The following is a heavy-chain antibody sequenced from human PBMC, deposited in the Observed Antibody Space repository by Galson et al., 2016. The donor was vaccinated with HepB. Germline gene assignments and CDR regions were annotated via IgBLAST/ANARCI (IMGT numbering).Heavy chain of an antibody. D-gene: IGHD2-15*01. V-gene: IGHV3-64*01. J-gene: IGHJ4*02. CDR2: ISNNGAST. CDR3: ARVGGAAAAFDS. Sequence: SLRLSCAASGFTFNSFPMHWVRLVPGKGLEYVSGISNNGASTHYANSVKGRFTVSRDNSKNTLYLQMGSLRGDDTAVCHCARVGGAAAAFDSWGQGTLVTVSS. CDR1: GFTFNSFP.